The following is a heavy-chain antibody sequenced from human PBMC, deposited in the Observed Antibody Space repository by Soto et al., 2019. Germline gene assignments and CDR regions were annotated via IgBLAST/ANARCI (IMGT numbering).Heavy chain of an antibody. J-gene: IGHJ5*02. D-gene: IGHD6-25*01. Sequence: EVQLVESGGGLVQPGGSLRLSCAASGFTFSSYWMSWVRQAPGKGLEWVANIKQDGSEKYYVDSVKGRFTISRDNAKNSLYLQMNSLRAEDTAVHYCARDGGAAGYNWFDPWGQGTLVTVSS. CDR3: ARDGGAAGYNWFDP. CDR1: GFTFSSYW. V-gene: IGHV3-7*04. CDR2: IKQDGSEK.